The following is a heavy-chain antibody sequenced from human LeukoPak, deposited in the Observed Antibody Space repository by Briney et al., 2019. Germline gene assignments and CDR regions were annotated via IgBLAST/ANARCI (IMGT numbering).Heavy chain of an antibody. CDR3: ARDRHGFFDY. J-gene: IGHJ4*03. V-gene: IGHV3-23*01. Sequence: PGGSLRLSCAASDFTFSRYAMSWVRQAPGKGLEWVSAISGSGDNTYYADSVKGRFTISRDNSKNTLYLQMNSERAEDTAVYYCARDRHGFFDYWGQGTLVTVSS. CDR2: ISGSGDNT. CDR1: DFTFSRYA.